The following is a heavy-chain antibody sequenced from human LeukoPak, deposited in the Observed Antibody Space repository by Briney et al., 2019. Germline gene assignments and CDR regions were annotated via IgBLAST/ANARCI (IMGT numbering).Heavy chain of an antibody. J-gene: IGHJ3*01. D-gene: IGHD3-9*01. V-gene: IGHV1-2*02. CDR1: GYPFSDYY. CDR3: ARGRRHFDWLDTFDV. CDR2: INPTSGAT. Sequence: GASVKVSCKASGYPFSDYYIHWVRQAPGQGLEWMGWINPTSGATLSAQKFQGRLTMTRDTSIATAYMALGRLTSDDRAVYYCARGRRHFDWLDTFDVWGQGTMVTVSS.